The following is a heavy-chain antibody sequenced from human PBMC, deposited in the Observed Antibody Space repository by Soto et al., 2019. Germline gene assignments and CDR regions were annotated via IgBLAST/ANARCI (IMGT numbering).Heavy chain of an antibody. J-gene: IGHJ4*02. Sequence: GGSLRLSCAASGFTFSSYGMHWVRQAPGKGLEWVAVIWSDGSNKYYADSVKGRFTLSRDNSRNTLYLQMNSLRAEDTAVYYCARDYDSSGYPRYYFDYWGQGTLVTVSS. D-gene: IGHD3-22*01. CDR2: IWSDGSNK. CDR3: ARDYDSSGYPRYYFDY. CDR1: GFTFSSYG. V-gene: IGHV3-33*01.